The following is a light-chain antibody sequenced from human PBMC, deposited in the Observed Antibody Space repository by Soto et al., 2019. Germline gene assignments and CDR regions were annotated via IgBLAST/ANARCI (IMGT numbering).Light chain of an antibody. CDR3: QQYGSSPWWT. Sequence: EMVGTQSPGTLSLSPGERATLSCRASQSVSSSYLAWYHHKPGQAPRLLIYVASSRSTGIPDRFSGSGSGTDFTLTISRLEPEDFAVYYCQQYGSSPWWTFGQGTKVEIK. CDR1: QSVSSSY. CDR2: VAS. J-gene: IGKJ1*01. V-gene: IGKV3-20*01.